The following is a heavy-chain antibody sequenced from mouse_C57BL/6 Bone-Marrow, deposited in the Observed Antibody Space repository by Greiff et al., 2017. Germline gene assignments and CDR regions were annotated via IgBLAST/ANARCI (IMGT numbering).Heavy chain of an antibody. D-gene: IGHD2-1*01. J-gene: IGHJ4*01. V-gene: IGHV14-4*01. CDR2: IDPENGDT. Sequence: VQLQQSGAELVRPGASVKLSCTASGYTITDDYMHWVKQRPEQGLEWIGWIDPENGDTEYNPKFQGKATITADTSSNPAYLQLSSLTSEDAAVACCRGLLWSLMDYWGQGTSVTVSS. CDR3: RGLLWSLMDY. CDR1: GYTITDDY.